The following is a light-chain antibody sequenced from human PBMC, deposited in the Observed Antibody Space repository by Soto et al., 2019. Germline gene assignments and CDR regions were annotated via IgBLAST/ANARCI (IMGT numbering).Light chain of an antibody. CDR1: QSVSSN. CDR2: GAS. Sequence: ERVMTQSPATLSVSPGERATLSCRASQSVSSNLACYQQKPGQAPKLLIYGASTRATGIPARCSGSGSGTEFTLTISSLQSEDFAVYYCQQYNNWPPLTFGGGTKVEIK. V-gene: IGKV3-15*01. J-gene: IGKJ4*01. CDR3: QQYNNWPPLT.